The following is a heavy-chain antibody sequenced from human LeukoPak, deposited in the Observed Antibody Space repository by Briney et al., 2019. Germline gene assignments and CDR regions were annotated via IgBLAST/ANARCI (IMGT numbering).Heavy chain of an antibody. CDR1: GFTFNSYG. D-gene: IGHD2-15*01. J-gene: IGHJ6*02. CDR2: ISTSTSYI. CDR3: ARLAVVAATEDPYYYKYGMVV. V-gene: IGHV3-21*01. Sequence: GGSLRLSCAASGFTFNSYGMNWVRQARRKGLEWGSSISTSTSYIYYADSVKGRFTISRDNAKHSLYLQMNSLRAEDTAVYYCARLAVVAATEDPYYYKYGMVVWGQGTTVTVSS.